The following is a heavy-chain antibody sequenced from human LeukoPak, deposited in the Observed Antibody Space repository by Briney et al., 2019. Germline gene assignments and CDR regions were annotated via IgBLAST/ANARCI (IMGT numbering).Heavy chain of an antibody. J-gene: IGHJ4*02. CDR2: IYWRDGK. Sequence: SGPTLVNPTQTLTLTCTFSGFSLSTSGVGVGWIRQPPGKALEWLAFIYWRDGKLYSPSLKSRLTITKDTSKNQVVLTMANMDPVDTATYYCAHRINYASGSFNFDYWGQGTLVTVSS. D-gene: IGHD3-10*01. V-gene: IGHV2-5*01. CDR3: AHRINYASGSFNFDY. CDR1: GFSLSTSGVG.